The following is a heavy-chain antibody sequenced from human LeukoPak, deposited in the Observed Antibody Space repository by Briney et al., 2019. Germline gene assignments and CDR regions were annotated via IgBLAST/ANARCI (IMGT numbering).Heavy chain of an antibody. V-gene: IGHV3-23*01. J-gene: IGHJ5*02. CDR2: ISASGTST. D-gene: IGHD6-19*01. CDR1: EFTLSRYA. CDR3: AAQQSQWLVRDNWFDP. Sequence: GGSLRLSCAASEFTLSRYAMSWVRQTPGKGLEWVSAISASGTSTDYADSVKGRFTISRDNSKNTLYLQMNSLRAEDTAIYYCAAQQSQWLVRDNWFDPWGQETLVTVSS.